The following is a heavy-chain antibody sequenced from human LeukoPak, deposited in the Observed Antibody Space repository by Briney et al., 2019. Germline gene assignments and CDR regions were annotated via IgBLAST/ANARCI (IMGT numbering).Heavy chain of an antibody. J-gene: IGHJ4*02. Sequence: SETLSLTCTVSGASISNTTYYWGWIRQPPGKGLEWIGSMSYSGSTYYNPSLKSRVTISVDTSKNQFSLKLNSVTAADTAVYYCASGQQLAIFDYWGQGTLVTVSS. V-gene: IGHV4-39*01. D-gene: IGHD6-13*01. CDR3: ASGQQLAIFDY. CDR1: GASISNTTYY. CDR2: MSYSGST.